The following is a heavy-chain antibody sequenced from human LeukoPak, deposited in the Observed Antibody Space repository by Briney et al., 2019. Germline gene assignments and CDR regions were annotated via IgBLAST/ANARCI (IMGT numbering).Heavy chain of an antibody. V-gene: IGHV3-53*01. CDR1: GFTVSSTY. Sequence: PGRSLRLSCAASGFTVSSTYMSRVRQAPGKGLEWVSVIYSGGSTSYVDSVKGRFTTSRDNSKNTLYLQMNSLRAEDTAVYYCASRHCSGGRCYFAGADPFDYWGQGTLVTVSS. J-gene: IGHJ4*02. CDR3: ASRHCSGGRCYFAGADPFDY. D-gene: IGHD2-15*01. CDR2: IYSGGST.